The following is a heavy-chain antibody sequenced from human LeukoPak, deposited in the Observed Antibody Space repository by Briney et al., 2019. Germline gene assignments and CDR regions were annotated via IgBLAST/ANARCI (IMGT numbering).Heavy chain of an antibody. J-gene: IGHJ3*01. Sequence: GGSLRLSCSASGLPFNTYAIHWVRQAPGKGLEYVAGISSNGDNTDFADSAKGRFTISRDNSKSTLFLQMNSLRAEDTAVYFCTRDSALLGVAFDLWGQGTVVTVSS. D-gene: IGHD2-15*01. V-gene: IGHV3-64*04. CDR3: TRDSALLGVAFDL. CDR1: GLPFNTYA. CDR2: ISSNGDNT.